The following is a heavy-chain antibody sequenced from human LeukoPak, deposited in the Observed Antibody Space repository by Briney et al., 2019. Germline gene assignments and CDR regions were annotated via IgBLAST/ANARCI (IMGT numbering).Heavy chain of an antibody. CDR3: AELGITMIGGV. V-gene: IGHV3-23*01. Sequence: GGTLRLSCAASGFSFSTYSMSWVRQAPGKGLEWVSVISDTGATTFYADSVKGRFTISRDNSKNTLYLQMSSLRVEDTAVYYCAELGITMIGGVWGKGTTVTISS. J-gene: IGHJ6*04. CDR1: GFSFSTYS. D-gene: IGHD3-10*02. CDR2: ISDTGATT.